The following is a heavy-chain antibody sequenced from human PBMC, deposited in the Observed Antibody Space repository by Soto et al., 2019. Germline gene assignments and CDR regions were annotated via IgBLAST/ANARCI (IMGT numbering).Heavy chain of an antibody. D-gene: IGHD6-13*01. J-gene: IGHJ4*02. CDR3: AKDRWRAAAGLFDY. CDR2: ISGSGGST. V-gene: IGHV3-23*01. Sequence: GESLKISCAASGFTFSSYAMSWVRQAPGKGLEWVSAISGSGGSTYYADSVKGRFTISRDNSKNTLYLQMNSLRAEDTAVYYCAKDRWRAAAGLFDYWGQGTLVTVSS. CDR1: GFTFSSYA.